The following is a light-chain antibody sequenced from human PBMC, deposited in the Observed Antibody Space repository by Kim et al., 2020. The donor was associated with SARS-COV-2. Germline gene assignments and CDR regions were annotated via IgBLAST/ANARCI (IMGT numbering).Light chain of an antibody. CDR2: GAS. V-gene: IGKV3-20*01. CDR3: QQYVTSPT. CDR1: QSVRSTY. Sequence: EIVLTQSPGTLSLSPGERATLSCRASQSVRSTYLAWYQQKPGQAPRLLLYGASSRATGIPDRSSGSGSGTDFTLTISRLEPEDFAVYYCQQYVTSPTFGQGTKVDIK. J-gene: IGKJ1*01.